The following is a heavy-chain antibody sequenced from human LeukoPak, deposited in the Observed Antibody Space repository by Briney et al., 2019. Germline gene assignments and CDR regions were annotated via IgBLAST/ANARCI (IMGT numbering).Heavy chain of an antibody. V-gene: IGHV3-30*04. D-gene: IGHD3-10*01. J-gene: IGHJ4*02. CDR3: AKAFSGSYYTVMDY. CDR2: ISYDGSNK. Sequence: GRSLRLSCAASGFTFSSYAMHWVRQAPGKGLEWVAVISYDGSNKYYADSVKGRFTISRDNSKNTLYLQMNSLRAEDTALYYCAKAFSGSYYTVMDYWGQGTLVTVSS. CDR1: GFTFSSYA.